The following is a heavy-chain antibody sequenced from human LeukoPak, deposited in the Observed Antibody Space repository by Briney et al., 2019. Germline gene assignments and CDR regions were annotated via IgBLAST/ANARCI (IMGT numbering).Heavy chain of an antibody. CDR2: TNLDGSEE. CDR1: GFSFSDYW. D-gene: IGHD2-15*01. V-gene: IGHV3-7*01. Sequence: GGSLRLACGASGFSFSDYWMTWVRQAPGKGLEWMANTNLDGSEEYYVASVKGRFTISRDNAKNSLYLQMTSLRAEDTAVYYCARDGSKSCSGGSCYLNWFDPWGQGTLVTVSS. CDR3: ARDGSKSCSGGSCYLNWFDP. J-gene: IGHJ5*02.